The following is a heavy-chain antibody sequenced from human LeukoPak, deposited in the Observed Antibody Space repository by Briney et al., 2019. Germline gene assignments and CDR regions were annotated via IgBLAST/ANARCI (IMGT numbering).Heavy chain of an antibody. V-gene: IGHV3-66*01. Sequence: GGSLRLSCAASGLTVSTNYMDWVRQAPGKGLEWVSLIYSGGDTYHADSVRGRFTLSRDNSKNTLYLQMNSLRAEDTAVYYCAREGHYFDSWGQGTLVTVSS. CDR3: AREGHYFDS. CDR1: GLTVSTNY. J-gene: IGHJ4*02. CDR2: IYSGGDT.